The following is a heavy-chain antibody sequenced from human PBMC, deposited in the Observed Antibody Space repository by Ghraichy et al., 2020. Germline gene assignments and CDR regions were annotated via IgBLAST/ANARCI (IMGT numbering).Heavy chain of an antibody. V-gene: IGHV3-11*06. CDR1: EFIFSDYY. Sequence: GGSLRLSCAASEFIFSDYYMSWIRQAPGQGLEWVSYICSDCTYTDYADSVKGRFTISRDNSKNSLYLQMNSLRAEDTAVYYCASKHYKSGFFDLWGRGTLVTVSS. CDR2: ICSDCTYT. J-gene: IGHJ2*01. CDR3: ASKHYKSGFFDL. D-gene: IGHD3-3*02.